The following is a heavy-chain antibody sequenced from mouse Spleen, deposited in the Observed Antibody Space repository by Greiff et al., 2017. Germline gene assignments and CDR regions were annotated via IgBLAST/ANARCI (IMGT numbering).Heavy chain of an antibody. J-gene: IGHJ4*01. CDR1: GFTFSSYA. D-gene: IGHD1-1*01. CDR2: ISDGGSYT. Sequence: EVKLVESGGGLVKPGGSLKLSCAASGFTFSSYAMSWVRQTPEKRLEWVATISDGGSYTYYPDNVKGRFTISRDNAKNNLYLQMSHLKSEDTAMYYCASLLRYAMDYWGQGTSVTVSS. V-gene: IGHV5-4*03. CDR3: ASLLRYAMDY.